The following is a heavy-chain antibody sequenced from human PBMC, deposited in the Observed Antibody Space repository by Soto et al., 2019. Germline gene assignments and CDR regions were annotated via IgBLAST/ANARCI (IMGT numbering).Heavy chain of an antibody. Sequence: GGSLRLSCAASGFTVSSNYMSWVRQAPGKGLEWVSVIYSGGSTYYADSVKGRFTISRDNSKNTLYLQMNSLRAEDTAVYYCARESVWYYYGSGSSTDRPQTLDYYYYYYMDVWGKGTTVTVSS. CDR3: ARESVWYYYGSGSSTDRPQTLDYYYYYYMDV. CDR1: GFTVSSNY. CDR2: IYSGGST. D-gene: IGHD3-10*01. V-gene: IGHV3-66*01. J-gene: IGHJ6*03.